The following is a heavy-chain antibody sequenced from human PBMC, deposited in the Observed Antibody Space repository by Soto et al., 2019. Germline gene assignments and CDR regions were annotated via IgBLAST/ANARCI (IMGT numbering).Heavy chain of an antibody. D-gene: IGHD6-6*01. V-gene: IGHV7-4-1*02. CDR1: GYTFTSYA. Sequence: ASVKVSCKASGYTFTSYAMNWVRQAPGQGLEWMGWINTNTGNPTYAQGFTGRFVFSLDTSVSTAYLQISSLKAEDTAVYFCARSPSSSSPSLPFDCWGEGTLVAVSS. J-gene: IGHJ4*02. CDR3: ARSPSSSSPSLPFDC. CDR2: INTNTGNP.